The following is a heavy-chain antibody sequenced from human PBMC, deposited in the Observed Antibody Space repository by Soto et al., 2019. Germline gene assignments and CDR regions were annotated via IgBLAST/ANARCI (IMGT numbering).Heavy chain of an antibody. D-gene: IGHD2-2*01. CDR1: GYTFTTFW. J-gene: IGHJ5*02. V-gene: IGHV5-10-1*01. CDR2: IDPSDSYT. Sequence: SLKISCKASGYTFTTFWISWVRQLPGKGLEWMGRIDPSDSYTSYSPSFQGHVTISVDKSISTAYLQWGSLTASDTAIYYCARIYCTTTTCDSWFDPWGQETLVTVSS. CDR3: ARIYCTTTTCDSWFDP.